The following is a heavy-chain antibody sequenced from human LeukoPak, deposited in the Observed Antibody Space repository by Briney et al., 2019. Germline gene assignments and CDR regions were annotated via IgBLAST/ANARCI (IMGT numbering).Heavy chain of an antibody. CDR1: GFTFSSYW. D-gene: IGHD3-22*01. CDR2: IKQDGSEK. Sequence: GGSLRLSCAASGFTFSSYWMSWVRQAPGKGLEWVANIKQDGSEKYYVDSVKGRFTISRDNDKNSLYLQVNSLRAEDTSVYYCARGGYYDTSGYRPLDYWGQGTLVTISS. J-gene: IGHJ4*02. V-gene: IGHV3-7*01. CDR3: ARGGYYDTSGYRPLDY.